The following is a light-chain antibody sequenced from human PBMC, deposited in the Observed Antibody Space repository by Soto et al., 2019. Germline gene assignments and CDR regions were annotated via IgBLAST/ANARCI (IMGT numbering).Light chain of an antibody. CDR1: QSVSSSH. V-gene: IGKV3-20*01. Sequence: EIVLTQSPGTLSLSPGERATLSCRASQSVSSSHLGWYQQKPGQAPRLLIYDVSSRATGIPDRFSGSGSGTDFTLTIRKLEPEDFEEYYCQQYGSEPLYAFGQGTKLEIK. CDR2: DVS. J-gene: IGKJ2*01. CDR3: QQYGSEPLYA.